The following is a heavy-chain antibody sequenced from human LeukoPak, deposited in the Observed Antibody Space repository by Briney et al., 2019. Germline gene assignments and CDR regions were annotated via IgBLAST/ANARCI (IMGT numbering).Heavy chain of an antibody. CDR1: GFTFSSYA. Sequence: GGSLRPSCAASGFTFSSYAMSWVRQAPGKGLEWVSAISGSGGSPYYADSVKGRFTISRDNSKTTLYLQMNTLRAEDTAVYYCARGEGTGKGLRFWGQGTLVTVSS. CDR2: ISGSGGSP. V-gene: IGHV3-23*01. D-gene: IGHD3-10*01. J-gene: IGHJ4*02. CDR3: ARGEGTGKGLRF.